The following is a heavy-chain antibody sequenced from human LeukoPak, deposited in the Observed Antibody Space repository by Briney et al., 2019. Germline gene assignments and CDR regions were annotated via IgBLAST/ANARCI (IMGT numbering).Heavy chain of an antibody. J-gene: IGHJ4*02. CDR3: AREGSWELLN. CDR2: TRNKANSYTT. Sequence: GGSLRLSCAASGFTFSDHYMDWVRQAPGKGLEWVGRTRNKANSYTTEYAASVKGRFTISRDDSKNSLYLQMNSLKTEDTAVYYCAREGSWELLNWGQGTLVTVSS. D-gene: IGHD1-26*01. V-gene: IGHV3-72*01. CDR1: GFTFSDHY.